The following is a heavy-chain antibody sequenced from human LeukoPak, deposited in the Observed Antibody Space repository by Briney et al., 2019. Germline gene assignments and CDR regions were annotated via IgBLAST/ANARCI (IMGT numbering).Heavy chain of an antibody. J-gene: IGHJ4*02. D-gene: IGHD3-3*01. V-gene: IGHV4-38-2*02. Sequence: SETLSLTCTVSGYSISSGYYWGWIRQPPGKGLEWIGSIYHSGSTYYNPSLKSRVTISVDTSKNQFSLKLSSVTAADTAVYYCARRRDGGGVVNSKEIDYWGQGTLVTVSS. CDR1: GYSISSGYY. CDR3: ARRRDGGGVVNSKEIDY. CDR2: IYHSGST.